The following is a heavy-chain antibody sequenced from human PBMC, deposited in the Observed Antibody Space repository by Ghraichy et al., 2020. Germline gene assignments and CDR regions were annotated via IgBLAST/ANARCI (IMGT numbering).Heavy chain of an antibody. CDR1: AFPFTSYS. V-gene: IGHV3-48*02. Sequence: GGSLRLSCVGSAFPFTSYSMNRVRQSPGMGLEWVSYITSSSRTISYADSVKGRFTISRDIAQNSLYLQMNSLRDEDTAVYYCARGSKVVRFFYYDGMDVWGQGTTVIVSS. CDR2: ITSSSRTI. D-gene: IGHD4-23*01. J-gene: IGHJ6*02. CDR3: ARGSKVVRFFYYDGMDV.